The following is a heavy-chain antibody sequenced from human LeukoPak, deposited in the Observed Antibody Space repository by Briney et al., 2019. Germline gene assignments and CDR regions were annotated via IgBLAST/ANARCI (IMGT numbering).Heavy chain of an antibody. Sequence: PGGSLRLSCASSGFDFNNAWMYWVRQAPGKGLEWVGRIKNKADGGTTDYAAAVKGRFIISKDDSEKTLFLQMSGLKTEDTALYYCATDFRAGTFDGFDIWGQGTMVSVSS. CDR2: IKNKADGGTT. CDR1: GFDFNNAW. V-gene: IGHV3-15*01. J-gene: IGHJ3*02. CDR3: ATDFRAGTFDGFDI.